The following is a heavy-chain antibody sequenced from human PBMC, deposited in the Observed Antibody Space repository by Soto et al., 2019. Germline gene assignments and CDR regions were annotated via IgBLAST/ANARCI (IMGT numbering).Heavy chain of an antibody. CDR2: IIPILGIA. J-gene: IGHJ2*01. D-gene: IGHD6-6*01. Sequence: SVKVSFRASGCTFSSYTISWVRQAPGQGLEWMGRIIPILGIANYAQKFQGRVTTTADKSTSTAYMELSSLRSEDTAVYYCARAAARPYWYFDLWGRGTLVTVSS. CDR3: ARAAARPYWYFDL. CDR1: GCTFSSYT. V-gene: IGHV1-69*02.